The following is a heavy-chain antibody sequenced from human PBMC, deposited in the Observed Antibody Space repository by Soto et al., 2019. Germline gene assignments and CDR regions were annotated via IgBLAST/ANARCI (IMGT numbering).Heavy chain of an antibody. CDR1: GFTFRTYF. CDR2: IKEDGAEQ. Sequence: LRLSCTASGFTFRTYFMSWVRLAPGKGPEWVANIKEDGAEQHYVDSVKGRFTISRDNTKNSVHLQMNSLTVEDTAVYYCVRDEGYFHYWGLGSLVTV. V-gene: IGHV3-7*01. CDR3: VRDEGYFHY. J-gene: IGHJ4*02.